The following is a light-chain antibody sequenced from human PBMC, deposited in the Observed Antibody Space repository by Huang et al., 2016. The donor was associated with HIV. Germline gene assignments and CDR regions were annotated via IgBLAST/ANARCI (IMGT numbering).Light chain of an antibody. Sequence: IVMTKSPDYLPVSPGARAAIKCKSSQTILHTSSNENYLAWYQQRPGQPPKLLIYWASRRASGVPDRFSGSGSGTDFTLTINGLQPEDVAVYYCQQYYTTPRTFGPGTKVDIK. CDR3: QQYYTTPRT. CDR2: WAS. V-gene: IGKV4-1*01. J-gene: IGKJ3*01. CDR1: QTILHTSSNENY.